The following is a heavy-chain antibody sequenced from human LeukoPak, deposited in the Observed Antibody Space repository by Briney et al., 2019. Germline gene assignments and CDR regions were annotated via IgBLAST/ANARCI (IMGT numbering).Heavy chain of an antibody. Sequence: SETPSLTCTVSGGSISSSIHYWGWIRQPPGKGLEWIGSIYYSGSTYYNPSLKSRVTISVDTSKSQFSLKLRSLTAADTAVYYCARLPDCSSTTCLNDKWGQGTLVTVSP. D-gene: IGHD2-2*01. J-gene: IGHJ4*02. V-gene: IGHV4-39*01. CDR2: IYYSGST. CDR1: GGSISSSIHY. CDR3: ARLPDCSSTTCLNDK.